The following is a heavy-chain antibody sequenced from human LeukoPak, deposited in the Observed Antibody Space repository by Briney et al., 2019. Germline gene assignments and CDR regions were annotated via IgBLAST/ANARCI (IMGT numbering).Heavy chain of an antibody. Sequence: GGSLRLSCSASGFTFSNYAMHWVRQAPGKGLVWVSRINSNGSSTNYADSVKGRFTISRDNAKNTLYLQMSSLRAEDTAVYYCAKGGATICDNWGQGTLVTVSS. CDR2: INSNGSST. D-gene: IGHD5-12*01. CDR3: AKGGATICDN. V-gene: IGHV3-74*01. J-gene: IGHJ4*02. CDR1: GFTFSNYA.